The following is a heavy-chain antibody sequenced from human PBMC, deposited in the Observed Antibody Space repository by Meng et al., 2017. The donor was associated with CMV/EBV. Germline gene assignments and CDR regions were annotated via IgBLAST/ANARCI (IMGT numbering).Heavy chain of an antibody. D-gene: IGHD4-17*01. CDR2: IYYSGST. V-gene: IGHV4-39*01. J-gene: IGHJ6*02. CDR1: GGSISSSSYY. CDR3: ASQITDIYGDLYYYYYYGMDV. Sequence: SETLSLTCTVPGGSISSSSYYWGWIRQPPGEGLEWIGSIYYSGSTYYNPSLKSRVTISVDTSKNQFSLKLSSVTAADTAVYYCASQITDIYGDLYYYYYYGMDVWGQGTTVTVSS.